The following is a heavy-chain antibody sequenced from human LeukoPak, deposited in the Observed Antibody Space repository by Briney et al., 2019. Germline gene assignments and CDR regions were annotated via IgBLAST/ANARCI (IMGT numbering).Heavy chain of an antibody. V-gene: IGHV3-74*01. D-gene: IGHD3-16*01. Sequence: PGGSLRLSCAATGFTFSSYWMHWVRQAPGKGLVWVSRINSDGSSTSYADSVKGRFTISRNNAKNSLYLQMNSLRAEDTAVYYCARRGLWGEYFDYWGQGTLVTVSS. CDR3: ARRGLWGEYFDY. J-gene: IGHJ4*02. CDR2: INSDGSST. CDR1: GFTFSSYW.